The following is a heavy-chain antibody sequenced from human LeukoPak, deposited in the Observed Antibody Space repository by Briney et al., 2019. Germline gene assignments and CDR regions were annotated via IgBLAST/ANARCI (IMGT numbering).Heavy chain of an antibody. CDR1: GFTASSSY. CDR2: IYSAGST. V-gene: IGHV3-53*01. D-gene: IGHD6-19*01. CDR3: ARVEASSGWYWNFDY. J-gene: IGHJ4*02. Sequence: GGSLRLSCAASGFTASSSYMSWVRQAPGKGLEWVSIIYSAGSTYYADSVKGRFTISRDNSKNTLYLQINNLRAEDTAVYYCARVEASSGWYWNFDYWGQGTLVTVSS.